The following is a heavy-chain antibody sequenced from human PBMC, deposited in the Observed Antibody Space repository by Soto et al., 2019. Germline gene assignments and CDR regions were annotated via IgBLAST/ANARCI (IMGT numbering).Heavy chain of an antibody. D-gene: IGHD5-18*01. V-gene: IGHV1-18*01. CDR2: ISGYNGKT. CDR3: ARDKMVNTANWFDL. J-gene: IGHJ5*02. CDR1: GYSFTSYG. Sequence: QVHLVQSGAEVKKPGASVQVACKASGYSFTSYGISWVRQAAGQGLEWMAWISGYNGKTRFAPKYQGRLTMTIDTCTSTAYMDLRSLRSYDADMYYCARDKMVNTANWFDLWGQGTLVTVSS.